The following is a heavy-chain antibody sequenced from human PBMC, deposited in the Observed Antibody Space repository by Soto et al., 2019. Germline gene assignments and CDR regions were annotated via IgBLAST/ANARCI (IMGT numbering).Heavy chain of an antibody. Sequence: GGSLRLSCAVSGFTFSSFAMSWVRQAPGKGLEWVSVISSSGGTTYYTDSVKGRFTISRDNSKNTLYLQMNSLRAEDTAVYYCAYSSTPFDYWGQGTLVTVSS. V-gene: IGHV3-23*01. CDR3: AYSSTPFDY. CDR2: ISSSGGTT. D-gene: IGHD6-13*01. J-gene: IGHJ4*02. CDR1: GFTFSSFA.